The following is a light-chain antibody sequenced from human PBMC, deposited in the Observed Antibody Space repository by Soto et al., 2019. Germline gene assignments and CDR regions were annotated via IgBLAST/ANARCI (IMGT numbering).Light chain of an antibody. CDR2: DVS. Sequence: QSALTQPRSVYGSPGQSVTISCTGTSSDVGGYNYVSWYQQHPGKAPKLMIYDVSKRPSGVPDRFSGSKSGNTASLTISGLQAEDEADYYCCSYAGSFWVFGGGTQLTVL. CDR1: SSDVGGYNY. V-gene: IGLV2-11*01. CDR3: CSYAGSFWV. J-gene: IGLJ3*02.